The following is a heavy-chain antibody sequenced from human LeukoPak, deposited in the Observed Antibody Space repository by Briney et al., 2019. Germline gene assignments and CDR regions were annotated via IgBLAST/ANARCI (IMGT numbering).Heavy chain of an antibody. V-gene: IGHV3-48*04. CDR2: ISSSSSTI. D-gene: IGHD3-10*01. J-gene: IGHJ4*02. CDR1: GFTFSSYS. CDR3: AKDSSYYYGSGSYGR. Sequence: GGSLRLSCAASGFTFSSYSMNWVRQAPGKGLEWVSYISSSSSTIYYADSVKGRFTISRDNAKNSLYLQMNSLRAEDTALYYCAKDSSYYYGSGSYGRWGQGTLVTVSS.